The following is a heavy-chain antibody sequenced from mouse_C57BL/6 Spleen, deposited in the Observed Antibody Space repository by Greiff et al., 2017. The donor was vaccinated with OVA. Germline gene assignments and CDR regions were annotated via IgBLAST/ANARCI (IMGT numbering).Heavy chain of an antibody. CDR3: ASGKWYFDV. CDR2: INPNNGST. V-gene: IGHV1-22*01. J-gene: IGHJ1*03. CDR1: GYTFTDYN. Sequence: VQLQQSGPELVKPGASVKMSCKASGYTFTDYNMHWVKQSHGKSLEWIGYINPNNGSTSYNQKFKGKATLTVNKSSSTAYMERRSLTSEDSAVYYCASGKWYFDVWGTGTTVTVSS.